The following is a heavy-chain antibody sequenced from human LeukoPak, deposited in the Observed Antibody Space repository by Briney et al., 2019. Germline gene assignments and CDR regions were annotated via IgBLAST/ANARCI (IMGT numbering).Heavy chain of an antibody. Sequence: GGSLRLSCAASGFTFSTYGMHWVRQAPGKGLEWVAVIWYDGSNKYADSVKGRFTISRDSSKNTLYLQMSSLRAEDTAVYYCARDFDLYCSGGRGHPSHFDYWGQGTLVTVSS. D-gene: IGHD2-15*01. CDR3: ARDFDLYCSGGRGHPSHFDY. V-gene: IGHV3-33*01. J-gene: IGHJ4*02. CDR2: IWYDGSNK. CDR1: GFTFSTYG.